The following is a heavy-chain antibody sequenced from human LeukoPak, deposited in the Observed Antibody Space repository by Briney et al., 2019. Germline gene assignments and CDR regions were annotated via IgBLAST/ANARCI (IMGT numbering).Heavy chain of an antibody. Sequence: ASVKVSCKASGYTFTSYAMHWVRQAPGQRLERMGWINAGNGNTKYSQKFQGRVTITRDTSASTAYMELSSLRSEDTAVYYCARARLSYYDRNWFDPWGQGTLVTVSS. V-gene: IGHV1-3*01. CDR1: GYTFTSYA. J-gene: IGHJ5*02. CDR3: ARARLSYYDRNWFDP. CDR2: INAGNGNT. D-gene: IGHD3-22*01.